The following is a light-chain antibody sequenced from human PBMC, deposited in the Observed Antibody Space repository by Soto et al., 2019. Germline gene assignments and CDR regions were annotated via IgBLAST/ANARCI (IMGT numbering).Light chain of an antibody. Sequence: AIRMTQSPSSFSASTGDRVTITCRASQGISSYLAWYQQKPGKVPKLLIYAASTLQSGVPSRFSGSGSGTDFTLTISFLQSEDIATYYCQHYYSYPWTFGQGTKVEIK. CDR1: QGISSY. V-gene: IGKV1-8*01. CDR2: AAS. J-gene: IGKJ1*01. CDR3: QHYYSYPWT.